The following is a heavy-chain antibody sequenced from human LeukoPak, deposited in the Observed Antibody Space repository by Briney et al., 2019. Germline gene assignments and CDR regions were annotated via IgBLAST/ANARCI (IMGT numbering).Heavy chain of an antibody. CDR1: GFIFSSYV. D-gene: IGHD2-21*01. J-gene: IGHJ4*02. CDR2: ISVGGGDT. CDR3: AKLNLGEMAYFDS. Sequence: GGSLRLSCEASGFIFSSYVMGWFRQAPGKGLEGVSSISVGGGDTFTADSVKGRFTITRENSKNTLYLQMMGLRVEDTAIYYCAKLNLGEMAYFDSWGQGILVTVSS. V-gene: IGHV3-23*01.